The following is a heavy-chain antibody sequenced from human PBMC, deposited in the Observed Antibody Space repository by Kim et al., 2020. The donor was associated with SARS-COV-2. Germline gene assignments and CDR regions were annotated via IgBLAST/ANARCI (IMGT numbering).Heavy chain of an antibody. D-gene: IGHD1-1*01. CDR3: ARAVSGTSGGIDY. V-gene: IGHV3-7*01. J-gene: IGHJ4*02. CDR1: GFTFSSHW. CDR2: IKQDGSDK. Sequence: GGSLRLSCAASGFTFSSHWMTWVRQAPGKGLEWVANIKQDGSDKYYVDSVKGRFTISRDNAKNSLYLQMNSLRAEDTAMYYCARAVSGTSGGIDYWGQGALVTVSS.